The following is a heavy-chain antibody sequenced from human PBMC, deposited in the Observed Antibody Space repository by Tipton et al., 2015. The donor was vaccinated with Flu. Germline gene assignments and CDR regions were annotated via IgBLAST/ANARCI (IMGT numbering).Heavy chain of an antibody. J-gene: IGHJ4*02. V-gene: IGHV4-59*08. CDR3: ARHPSRIAATGTGLDY. Sequence: TLSLTCTVSGGSISTYYWSWIRQSPGKGLEWIGYIYYSGSTNYNPSLKSRVTISVDTSKNQVSLKLHSVTAADTAVYYCARHPSRIAATGTGLDYWGQGILVTVSS. CDR2: IYYSGST. CDR1: GGSISTYY. D-gene: IGHD6-13*01.